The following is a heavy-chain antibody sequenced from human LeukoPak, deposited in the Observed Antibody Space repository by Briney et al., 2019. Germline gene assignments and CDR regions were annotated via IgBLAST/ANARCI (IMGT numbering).Heavy chain of an antibody. J-gene: IGHJ4*02. D-gene: IGHD4-23*01. Sequence: GGSLRLSCAASGFTFSSYWMSWVRQAPGKGLEWVANIKQDGSEEYYVDSVKGRFTISRDNAKNSLYLQMNSLRAEDTAVYYCARELSTVVIGGFFDYWGQGTLVTVSS. CDR1: GFTFSSYW. CDR3: ARELSTVVIGGFFDY. V-gene: IGHV3-7*01. CDR2: IKQDGSEE.